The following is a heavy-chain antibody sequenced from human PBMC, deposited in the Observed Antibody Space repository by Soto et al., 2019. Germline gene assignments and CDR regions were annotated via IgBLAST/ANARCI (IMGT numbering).Heavy chain of an antibody. Sequence: SETLSLTCTVSVGSISSYYWSLIRQPPGKGLEWIGYIYYSGSTNYNPSLKSRVTISVDTSKNQFSLKLSSVTAADTAVYYCARRYGWAFDIWGQGTMVTVSS. CDR3: ARRYGWAFDI. CDR2: IYYSGST. V-gene: IGHV4-59*08. D-gene: IGHD3-16*01. J-gene: IGHJ3*02. CDR1: VGSISSYY.